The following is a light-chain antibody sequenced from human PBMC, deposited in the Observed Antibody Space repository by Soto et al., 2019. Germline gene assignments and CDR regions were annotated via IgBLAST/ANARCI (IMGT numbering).Light chain of an antibody. CDR1: QSVSSN. J-gene: IGKJ2*01. CDR2: GAS. V-gene: IGKV3-15*01. Sequence: EKVMTQSPATLSVTPEERATLSCRASQSVSSNLAWYQQKPGQAPRLLIYGASTRATGISARFSGSGSGTEFTLTMSNLQSEDLAAYYCQQFNNWPPYTFGQGTKLEIK. CDR3: QQFNNWPPYT.